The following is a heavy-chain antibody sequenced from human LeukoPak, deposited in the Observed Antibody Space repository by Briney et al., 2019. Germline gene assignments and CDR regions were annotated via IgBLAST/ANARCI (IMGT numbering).Heavy chain of an antibody. CDR1: GFTFSSYA. Sequence: GGSLRLSCAASGFTFSSYAMSWVRQAPGKGLEWVSAISGSGGSTYYADSVKGRFTISRDNSKKTLYLQMNSLRAEDTAVYYCAMVPAAMGSGVYWGQGTLVTVSS. V-gene: IGHV3-23*01. J-gene: IGHJ4*02. CDR2: ISGSGGST. D-gene: IGHD2-2*01. CDR3: AMVPAAMGSGVY.